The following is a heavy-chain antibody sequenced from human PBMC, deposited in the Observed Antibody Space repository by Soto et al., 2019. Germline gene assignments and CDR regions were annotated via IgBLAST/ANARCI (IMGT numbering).Heavy chain of an antibody. CDR3: ARDSRVGAPPPDY. J-gene: IGHJ4*02. D-gene: IGHD2-15*01. CDR2: IYSGGST. V-gene: IGHV3-53*01. Sequence: PGGSLRLSCAASGFTVSSNYMSWVRQAPGKGLEWVSVIYSGGSTYYADSVKGRFTTSRDNAKNSLYLQMNSLRAEDTALYYCARDSRVGAPPPDYWGQGTLVTVSS. CDR1: GFTVSSNY.